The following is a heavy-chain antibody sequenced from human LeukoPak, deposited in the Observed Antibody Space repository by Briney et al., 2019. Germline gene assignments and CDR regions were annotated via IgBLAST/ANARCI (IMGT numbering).Heavy chain of an antibody. V-gene: IGHV3-30*02. J-gene: IGHJ3*02. CDR3: AKDHLLRRNVHDAFDI. CDR1: GFTFSSYG. D-gene: IGHD1-26*01. Sequence: GGSLRLSCAASGFTFSSYGMHWVRQAPGKGLEWVAFIRYDGSNKYYADSVKGRFTISRDNSKNTLYLQMNSLRAEDTAVYYCAKDHLLRRNVHDAFDIWGQGTMVTVSS. CDR2: IRYDGSNK.